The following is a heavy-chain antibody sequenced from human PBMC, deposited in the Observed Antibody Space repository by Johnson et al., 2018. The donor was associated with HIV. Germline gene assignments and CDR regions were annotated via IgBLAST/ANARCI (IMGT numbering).Heavy chain of an antibody. CDR3: ARASYVDAFDI. Sequence: QVQLVESGGGVVQPGGSLRLSCVASGFTFSNYGMHWVRRAPGKGLEWVAFIRYDGSIKYYVDSVKGRFTISRDNAKNSLYLQMNSLRAEETAVYYCARASYVDAFDIWGQGTMVTVSS. D-gene: IGHD1-26*01. V-gene: IGHV3-30*02. J-gene: IGHJ3*02. CDR1: GFTFSNYG. CDR2: IRYDGSIK.